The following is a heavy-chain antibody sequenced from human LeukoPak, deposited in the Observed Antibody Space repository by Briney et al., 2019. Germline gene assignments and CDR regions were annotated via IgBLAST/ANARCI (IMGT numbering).Heavy chain of an antibody. Sequence: SETLSLTCTVSGGSISSYYWSWIRQPPGKGLEWIGYIYYSGSTNYNPSLKSRVTISVDTSKNQFSLKLSSVTAADTAVYYCARVGRGSSPTFDYWGQGTLVTVSS. D-gene: IGHD6-13*01. CDR1: GGSISSYY. CDR3: ARVGRGSSPTFDY. J-gene: IGHJ4*02. V-gene: IGHV4-59*01. CDR2: IYYSGST.